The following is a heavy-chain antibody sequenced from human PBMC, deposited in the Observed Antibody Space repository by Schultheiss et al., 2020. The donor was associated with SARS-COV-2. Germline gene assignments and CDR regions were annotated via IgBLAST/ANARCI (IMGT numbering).Heavy chain of an antibody. CDR2: IYYSGST. D-gene: IGHD1-26*01. CDR3: AARRVGATTLDY. J-gene: IGHJ4*02. V-gene: IGHV4-61*05. Sequence: SQTLSLTCTVSGGSISSSSDYWGWIRQPPGKGLEWIGYIYYSGSTNYNPSLKSRVTISVDTSKNQFSLKLSSVTAADTAVYYCAARRVGATTLDYWGQGTLVTVSS. CDR1: GGSISSSSDY.